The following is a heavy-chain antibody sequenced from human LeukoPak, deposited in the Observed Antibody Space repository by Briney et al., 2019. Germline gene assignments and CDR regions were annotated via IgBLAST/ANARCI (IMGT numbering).Heavy chain of an antibody. D-gene: IGHD2-15*01. CDR2: IYTSGST. CDR3: ARDTLGYCSGGSCYGNWFDP. J-gene: IGHJ5*02. Sequence: SETLSLTCAVYGGSFSGYYWSWIRQPAGKGLEWIGRIYTSGSTNYNPSLKSRVTMSVDTSKNQFSLKLSSVTAADTAVYYCARDTLGYCSGGSCYGNWFDPWGQGTLVTVSS. V-gene: IGHV4-59*10. CDR1: GGSFSGYY.